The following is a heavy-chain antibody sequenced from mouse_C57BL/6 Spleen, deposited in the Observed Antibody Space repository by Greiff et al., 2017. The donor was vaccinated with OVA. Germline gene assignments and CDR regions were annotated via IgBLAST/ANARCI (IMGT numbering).Heavy chain of an antibody. Sequence: QVHVKQSGAELVKPGASVKMSCKASGYTFTTYPIEWMKQNHGKSLEWIGNFHPYNDDTKYNEKFKGKATLTVEKSSSTVYLELSRLTSDDSAVYYCARGPYYYGSSYWYFDVWGTGTTVTVSS. D-gene: IGHD1-1*01. CDR1: GYTFTTYP. CDR3: ARGPYYYGSSYWYFDV. V-gene: IGHV1-47*01. CDR2: FHPYNDDT. J-gene: IGHJ1*03.